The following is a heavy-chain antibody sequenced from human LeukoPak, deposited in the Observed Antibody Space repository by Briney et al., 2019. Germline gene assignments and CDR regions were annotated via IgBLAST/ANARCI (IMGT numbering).Heavy chain of an antibody. CDR3: AKGDRSYYYYYGMDV. CDR1: GFTFSSYG. Sequence: PGGPLRLSCAASGFTFSSYGMHWVRQAPGKGLEWVAVISYDGSNKYYADSVKGRFTISRDNSKNTLYLQMNSLRAEDTAVYYCAKGDRSYYYYYGMDVWGQGTTVTVSS. D-gene: IGHD1-26*01. J-gene: IGHJ6*02. CDR2: ISYDGSNK. V-gene: IGHV3-30*18.